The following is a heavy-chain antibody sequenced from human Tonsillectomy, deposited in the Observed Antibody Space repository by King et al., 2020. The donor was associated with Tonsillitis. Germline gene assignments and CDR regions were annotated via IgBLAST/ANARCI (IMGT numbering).Heavy chain of an antibody. CDR2: ISTSGST. V-gene: IGHV4-4*07. CDR1: GGSISSNY. Sequence: QLQESGPGLVKPSETLSLTSSVSGGSISSNYWTWIRQPAGKGLEWIGRISTSGSTNYNPSLKSRVTMSVDTSKNQFSLKLSSVTAADTAVYYCARENTVTGGRSFDIWGQGTMVTVSS. D-gene: IGHD4-17*01. CDR3: ARENTVTGGRSFDI. J-gene: IGHJ3*02.